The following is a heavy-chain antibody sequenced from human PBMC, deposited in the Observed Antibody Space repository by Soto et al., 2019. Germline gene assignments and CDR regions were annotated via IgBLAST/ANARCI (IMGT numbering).Heavy chain of an antibody. Sequence: GESLKISCMGSGYTFTSYWIAWVRQMPGKGLEWMGIIYPGDSDTRYSPSFQGLVTISADKSIRTAYLQWNSLQASDTAMYYCARLRSPTSNTTAGGPRSSSGLDYWGQGTLVTVSS. D-gene: IGHD6-6*01. V-gene: IGHV5-51*01. CDR3: ARLRSPTSNTTAGGPRSSSGLDY. J-gene: IGHJ4*02. CDR2: IYPGDSDT. CDR1: GYTFTSYW.